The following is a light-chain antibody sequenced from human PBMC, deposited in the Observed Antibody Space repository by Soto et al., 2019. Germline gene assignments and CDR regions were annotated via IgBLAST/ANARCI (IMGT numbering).Light chain of an antibody. Sequence: QSVLTQPASVSGSPGQSITISCTGTSSDVGSYNLVSWYQQHPGKAPKLMIYEVSKRPSGVSNRFSGSKSGNTASLTISGLQAEDEADYYCCPYAGSSTFGVVFGGGTKVTVL. V-gene: IGLV2-23*02. CDR2: EVS. CDR3: CPYAGSSTFGVV. CDR1: SSDVGSYNL. J-gene: IGLJ2*01.